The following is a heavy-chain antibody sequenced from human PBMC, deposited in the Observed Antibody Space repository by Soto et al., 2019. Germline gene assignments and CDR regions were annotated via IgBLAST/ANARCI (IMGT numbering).Heavy chain of an antibody. J-gene: IGHJ4*02. D-gene: IGHD6-6*01. CDR1: GFTVSSNY. Sequence: EVQLVETGGGLIQPGGSLRLSCAASGFTVSSNYMSWVRQAPGKGLEWVSVIYSGGSTYYADSVKGRFTISRDNSKNTLYLQMNSPRAEDTAVYYCARGSDLLYSSSTGLIDYWGQGTLVTVSS. CDR2: IYSGGST. V-gene: IGHV3-53*02. CDR3: ARGSDLLYSSSTGLIDY.